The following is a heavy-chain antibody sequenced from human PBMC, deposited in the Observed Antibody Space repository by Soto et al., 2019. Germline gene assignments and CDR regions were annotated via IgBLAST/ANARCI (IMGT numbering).Heavy chain of an antibody. CDR2: IYSGGST. J-gene: IGHJ6*03. V-gene: IGHV3-66*01. Sequence: GGSLRPSCAASGFTVSSNYMSWVRQAPGKGLEWVSVIYSGGSTYYADSVKGRFTISRDNSKNTLYLQMNSLRAEDTAVYYCARDREDATTVTSHAYYYYYYMDVWGKGTTVTVSS. CDR3: ARDREDATTVTSHAYYYYYYMDV. CDR1: GFTVSSNY. D-gene: IGHD4-17*01.